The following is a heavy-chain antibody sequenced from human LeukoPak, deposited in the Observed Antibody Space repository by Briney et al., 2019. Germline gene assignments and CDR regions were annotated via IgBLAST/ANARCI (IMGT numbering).Heavy chain of an antibody. V-gene: IGHV3-73*01. CDR2: IRSKANSYAT. D-gene: IGHD5-24*01. CDR3: TRPEMAGFDY. J-gene: IGHJ4*02. CDR1: GFTFSGSA. Sequence: LPGGSLRLSCAASGFTFSGSAMHWVRQASGEGLEWVGRIRSKANSYATAYAASVKGRFTISRDDSKNTAYLQMNSLKTEDTAVYYCTRPEMAGFDYWGQGTLVTVSS.